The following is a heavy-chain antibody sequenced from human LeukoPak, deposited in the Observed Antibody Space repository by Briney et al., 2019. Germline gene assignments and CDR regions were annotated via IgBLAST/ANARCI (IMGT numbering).Heavy chain of an antibody. Sequence: GGSLRLSCAASGFTFSSYAMSWVRQAPGKGLEWVSAISGSGGSTYYADSVKGRFTISRDNSKNTLYLQMNSLRAEDTAVYYCAKDSKLRFLEWNHNWFDPWGQGTLVTVSS. CDR2: ISGSGGST. CDR1: GFTFSSYA. CDR3: AKDSKLRFLEWNHNWFDP. D-gene: IGHD3-3*01. J-gene: IGHJ5*02. V-gene: IGHV3-23*01.